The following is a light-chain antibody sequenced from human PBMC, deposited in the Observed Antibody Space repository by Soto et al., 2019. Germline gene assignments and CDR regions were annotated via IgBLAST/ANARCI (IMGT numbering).Light chain of an antibody. J-gene: IGLJ1*01. V-gene: IGLV2-14*03. CDR1: GSDVGRYNY. Sequence: QSALTQPASVSGSPGQSITISCTGTGSDVGRYNYVSWYQQHPGKAPKLIIYDVSNRPSGVSNRFSASKSGNTASLTISGLQAEDETDYYCSSYTSASTYVFGTGTKLTVL. CDR2: DVS. CDR3: SSYTSASTYV.